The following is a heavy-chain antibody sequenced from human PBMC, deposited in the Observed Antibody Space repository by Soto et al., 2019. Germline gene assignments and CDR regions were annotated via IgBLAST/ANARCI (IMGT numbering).Heavy chain of an antibody. CDR2: IKGDGSEK. CDR1: GFTFSSHW. Sequence: EVHLVESGGDLVQPGGSLRLSCAASGFTFSSHWMSWVRQAPGKGLEWVANIKGDGSEKYYVDSVKGRFTISRDNAKNSLYLQMNSLRVKDTALYYCAKDVRWGQGTLVTVSS. J-gene: IGHJ4*02. V-gene: IGHV3-7*05. CDR3: AKDVR.